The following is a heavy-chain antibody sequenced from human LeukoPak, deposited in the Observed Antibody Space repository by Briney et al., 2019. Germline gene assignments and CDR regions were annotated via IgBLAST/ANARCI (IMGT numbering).Heavy chain of an antibody. J-gene: IGHJ4*02. V-gene: IGHV3-23*01. Sequence: GGSLRLSCAASGFTFSSYAMSWVRQAPGKGLEWVSAISGSGGSTYYADSVKGRFTISRDNSKNTLYLQMNSLRAEDTAVYYCAKDTLAYCGGDCYYLDYWGQGTLVTVSS. CDR3: AKDTLAYCGGDCYYLDY. D-gene: IGHD2-21*01. CDR2: ISGSGGST. CDR1: GFTFSSYA.